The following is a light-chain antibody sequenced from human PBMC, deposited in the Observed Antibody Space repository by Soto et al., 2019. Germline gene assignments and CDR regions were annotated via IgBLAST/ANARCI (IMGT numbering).Light chain of an antibody. J-gene: IGLJ1*01. CDR3: GSYTSSTTPYV. CDR1: SSDVGGYNY. Sequence: QSVLTQPASVSGSPGQSITISCTGTSSDVGGYNYVSWYQQHPGKAPKLMIYEVSNRPSGVSNRFSGSKSGNTASLTISGLQAGDESDYYCGSYTSSTTPYVFGTGNKVTV. CDR2: EVS. V-gene: IGLV2-14*01.